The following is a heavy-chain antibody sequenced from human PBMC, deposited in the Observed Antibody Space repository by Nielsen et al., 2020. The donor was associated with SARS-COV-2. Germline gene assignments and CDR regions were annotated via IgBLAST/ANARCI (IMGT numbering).Heavy chain of an antibody. Sequence: WIRQPPGKGLEWVSAISGSGGSTYYADSVKGRFTISRDNSKNTLYLQMNSLRAEDTAVYYCAKDQSPYYYDSSGYYSGFDYWGQGTLVTVSS. CDR2: ISGSGGST. J-gene: IGHJ4*02. D-gene: IGHD3-22*01. V-gene: IGHV3-23*01. CDR3: AKDQSPYYYDSSGYYSGFDY.